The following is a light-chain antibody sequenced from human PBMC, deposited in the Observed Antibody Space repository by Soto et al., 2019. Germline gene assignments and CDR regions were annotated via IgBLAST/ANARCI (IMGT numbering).Light chain of an antibody. CDR1: SSDVGGYNY. Sequence: QSALTQPASVSGSPGQSIPIPCAGTSSDVGGYNYVSWYQQHPGKAPKLMIYEDSDRPSGVSDRFSGSKSGDTASLTISGLQADDEAYYYCSSFTTDTTMIVGGGTKLTVL. CDR3: SSFTTDTTMI. J-gene: IGLJ2*01. CDR2: EDS. V-gene: IGLV2-14*01.